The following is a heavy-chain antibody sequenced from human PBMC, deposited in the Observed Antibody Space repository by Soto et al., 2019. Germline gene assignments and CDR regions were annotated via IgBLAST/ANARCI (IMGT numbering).Heavy chain of an antibody. CDR3: AKDREDYYYYYGMDV. CDR2: ISYDGSNK. CDR1: GFTFSSYG. J-gene: IGHJ6*02. Sequence: QVQLVESGGGVVQPGRSLRLSCAASGFTFSSYGMHWVRQAPGKGLVWVAVISYDGSNKYYADSVKGRFTISRDNSKNTLYLQMNSLRAEDTAVYYCAKDREDYYYYYGMDVWGQGTTVTVSS. V-gene: IGHV3-30*18.